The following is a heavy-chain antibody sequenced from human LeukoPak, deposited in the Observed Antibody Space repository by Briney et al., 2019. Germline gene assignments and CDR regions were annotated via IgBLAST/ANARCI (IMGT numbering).Heavy chain of an antibody. CDR1: GFTVSDYY. J-gene: IGHJ4*02. Sequence: GGSLRLSCAVSGFTVSDYYMSWIRQAPGKGLEWMSYISPSGSSANYADSMKGRFTISRDNAKNSLYLEVNSLTAEDTAVYYCAAAAPGHYYFDYWGQGTLVTVSS. CDR3: AAAAPGHYYFDY. V-gene: IGHV3-11*03. D-gene: IGHD6-6*01. CDR2: ISPSGSSA.